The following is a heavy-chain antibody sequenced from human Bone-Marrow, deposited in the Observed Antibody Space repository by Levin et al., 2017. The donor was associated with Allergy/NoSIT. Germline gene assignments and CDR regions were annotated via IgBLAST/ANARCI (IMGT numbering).Heavy chain of an antibody. Sequence: GGSLRLSCVASGLSFSNYDMNWVRQAPGKGLEWVASISSGSSHTYYVDSVKGRFIISRDNAKNSLFLQMNSLRVEDTAVYFCASWAMSSYHGYDFHVFDYCVQGWGQGATFT. D-gene: IGHD3/OR15-3a*01. CDR1: GLSFSNYD. CDR2: ISSGSSHT. J-gene: IGHJ6*01. CDR3: ASWAMSSYHGYDFHVFDYCVQG. V-gene: IGHV3-21*06.